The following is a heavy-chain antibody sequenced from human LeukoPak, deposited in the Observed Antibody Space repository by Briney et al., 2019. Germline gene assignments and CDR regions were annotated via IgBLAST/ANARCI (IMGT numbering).Heavy chain of an antibody. CDR2: ISYDGSNK. CDR3: EVGEVDAFDI. Sequence: PGGSLRLSCAASGFTFSSYGMHWVRQAPGKGLEWVAVISYDGSNKYYADSVKGRFTISRDNSKNTLYLQMNSLRAEDTAVYYCEVGEVDAFDIWGQGTMVTVSS. CDR1: GFTFSSYG. D-gene: IGHD3-10*01. J-gene: IGHJ3*02. V-gene: IGHV3-30*03.